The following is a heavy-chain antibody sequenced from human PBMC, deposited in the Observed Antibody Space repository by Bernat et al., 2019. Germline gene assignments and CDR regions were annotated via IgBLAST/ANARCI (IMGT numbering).Heavy chain of an antibody. CDR1: GFTFSSYA. Sequence: EVQLLESGGGLVQPGGSLRLSCAASGFTFSSYAMSWVCQAPGKGLEWVSAISGSGGSTYYADSVKGRFTISRDNSKNTLYLQMNSLRAEDTAVYYCAKVSGITMLVVGQTITIPDFDYWGQGTLVTVSS. V-gene: IGHV3-23*01. D-gene: IGHD3-22*01. J-gene: IGHJ4*02. CDR3: AKVSGITMLVVGQTITIPDFDY. CDR2: ISGSGGST.